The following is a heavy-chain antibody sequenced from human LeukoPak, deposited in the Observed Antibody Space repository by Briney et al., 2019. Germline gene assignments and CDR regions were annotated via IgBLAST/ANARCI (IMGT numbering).Heavy chain of an antibody. J-gene: IGHJ4*02. CDR1: GFTFSIYS. CDR3: ASSGSYRFDY. Sequence: GGSLRLSCAASGFTFSIYSMNWVRQAPGKGLEWVSYITSDRRTISYADPVKGRFTISRDNAKNSLYLQMNSLRDEDTAVYYCASSGSYRFDYWGQGTLVTVSS. D-gene: IGHD1-26*01. CDR2: ITSDRRTI. V-gene: IGHV3-48*02.